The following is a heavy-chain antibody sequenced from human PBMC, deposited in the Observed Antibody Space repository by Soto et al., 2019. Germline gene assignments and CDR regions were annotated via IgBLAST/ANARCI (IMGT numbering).Heavy chain of an antibody. CDR1: GYPVTAYY. J-gene: IGHJ3*02. D-gene: IGHD3-3*01. Sequence: QLHLVQSGAVVKKPGASVTVSCSASGYPVTAYYMHWVRQAPGRGLEWMGGINPATGAAKYTQTCQGRVTMTRDTSTRTVFMGLSGPTSEDTAVFYCARGGGVGVAGSAAFDMWGQGTVVTVSS. CDR3: ARGGGVGVAGSAAFDM. CDR2: INPATGAA. V-gene: IGHV1-2*02.